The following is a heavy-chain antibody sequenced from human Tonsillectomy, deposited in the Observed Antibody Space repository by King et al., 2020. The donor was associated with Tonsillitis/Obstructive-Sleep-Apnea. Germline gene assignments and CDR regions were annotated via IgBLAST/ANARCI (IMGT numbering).Heavy chain of an antibody. CDR3: ARGEEIFGVVISYYFDY. V-gene: IGHV3-33*01. CDR1: GFTFSSYG. D-gene: IGHD3-3*01. Sequence: VQLVESGGGVVQPGRSLRLSCAASGFTFSSYGMHWVRQAPGKGLEWVAVIWYDGSNKYYADSVKGRFTISRDNSQNTLYLQMNSLRAEDTAVYYCARGEEIFGVVISYYFDYWGQGTLVTVSS. J-gene: IGHJ4*02. CDR2: IWYDGSNK.